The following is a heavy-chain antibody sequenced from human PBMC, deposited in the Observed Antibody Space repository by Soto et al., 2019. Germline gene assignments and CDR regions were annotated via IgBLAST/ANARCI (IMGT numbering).Heavy chain of an antibody. CDR2: INAGNGNT. J-gene: IGHJ4*02. CDR1: GYTFTSYG. CDR3: ARSPGYSYGDY. Sequence: ASVKVSCKASGYTFTSYGITWVRQAPGQRLEWMGWINAGNGNTNYSRKFQGRVTITRDTSASTAYMELSSLRSEDTAVYYCARSPGYSYGDYWGQGTLVTVSS. V-gene: IGHV1-3*01. D-gene: IGHD5-18*01.